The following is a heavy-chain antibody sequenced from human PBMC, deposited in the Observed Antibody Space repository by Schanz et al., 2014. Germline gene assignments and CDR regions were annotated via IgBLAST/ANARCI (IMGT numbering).Heavy chain of an antibody. V-gene: IGHV3-48*02. CDR1: GFTFSTYS. J-gene: IGHJ6*02. CDR2: ISRSSSTI. Sequence: EVQLVESGGGLVQPGGSLRLSCAASGFTFSTYSMNWVRQAPGNGLEWVSYISRSSSTIYYADSVKGRFTISRDNAKNSLYLQMNSLRDEDTAVYYCAKDDTQVNGMDVWGQGTTVTVSS. CDR3: AKDDTQVNGMDV.